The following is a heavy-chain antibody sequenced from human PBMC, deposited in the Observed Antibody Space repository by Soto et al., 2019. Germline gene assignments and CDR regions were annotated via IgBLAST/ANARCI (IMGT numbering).Heavy chain of an antibody. CDR3: AKSLSASPNYVFDS. Sequence: GGSLRLSCAASGFPFSSYAMSWVRQAPGKGLEWVSGISGSGGITYYADSVKGRFTISRDNSKNTLYLQMNSLRADDTAVYFCAKSLSASPNYVFDSWGQGTLVTVSS. CDR2: ISGSGGIT. CDR1: GFPFSSYA. J-gene: IGHJ4*02. V-gene: IGHV3-23*01. D-gene: IGHD1-7*01.